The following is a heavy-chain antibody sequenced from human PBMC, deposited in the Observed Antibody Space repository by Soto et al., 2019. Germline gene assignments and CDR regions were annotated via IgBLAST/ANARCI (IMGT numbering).Heavy chain of an antibody. J-gene: IGHJ4*02. Sequence: QVQLVQSGAEVKKPGASVKVSCKATGYTLTSYYMHWVRQAPGQGLEWMGIIDPSGGSTSFAQKFQDRVSMTMDTSTSTVYMELSSLRSEDTAVYYCARDPSSYYESSGYQASGFDYCGQGTLVTVSS. CDR1: GYTLTSYY. CDR3: ARDPSSYYESSGYQASGFDY. D-gene: IGHD3-22*01. V-gene: IGHV1-46*01. CDR2: IDPSGGST.